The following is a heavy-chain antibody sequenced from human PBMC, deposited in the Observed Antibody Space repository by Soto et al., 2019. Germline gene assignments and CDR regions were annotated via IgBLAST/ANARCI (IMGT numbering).Heavy chain of an antibody. V-gene: IGHV4-30-2*05. CDR3: ARDRGVAIAAADTYYYYGMDV. J-gene: IGHJ6*02. D-gene: IGHD6-13*01. CDR2: IYHSGST. Sequence: TLSLTCAVSGGSIRSGGYSWSWIRQPPGKGLEWIGYIYHSGSTYYNPSLKSRVTISVDTSKNQFSLKLSSVTAADTAVYYCARDRGVAIAAADTYYYYGMDVWGQGTTVTVSS. CDR1: GGSIRSGGYS.